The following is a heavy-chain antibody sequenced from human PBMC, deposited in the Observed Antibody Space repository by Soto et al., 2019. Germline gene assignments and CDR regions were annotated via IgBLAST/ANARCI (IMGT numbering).Heavy chain of an antibody. J-gene: IGHJ4*02. V-gene: IGHV1-69*01. CDR1: GGTFSSYA. CDR3: ARAAQLLVAGGYFDY. Sequence: QVQLVQSGAEVKKPGSSVKVSCKASGGTFSSYAISWVRQAPGQGLEWMGGIIPIFGTATYAQKFQGRVKITADESTSTAYMELSSLRSEDTAVYYCARAAQLLVAGGYFDYWGQGTLVTVSS. CDR2: IIPIFGTA. D-gene: IGHD6-19*01.